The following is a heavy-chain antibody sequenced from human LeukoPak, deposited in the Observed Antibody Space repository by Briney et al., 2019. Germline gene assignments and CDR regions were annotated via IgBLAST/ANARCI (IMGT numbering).Heavy chain of an antibody. CDR1: GFTFSNHG. V-gene: IGHV3-33*01. D-gene: IGHD6-6*01. CDR2: IWHDGSQE. CDR3: AGDLAAARLDF. J-gene: IGHJ4*02. Sequence: PGRSLRLSCAASGFTFSNHGMHWVRQAPGKGLEWVANIWHDGSQEYYADTVKGRFTISRDISKNTLYLQMNSLRAEDTAVYYCAGDLAAARLDFRGQGTLVTVSS.